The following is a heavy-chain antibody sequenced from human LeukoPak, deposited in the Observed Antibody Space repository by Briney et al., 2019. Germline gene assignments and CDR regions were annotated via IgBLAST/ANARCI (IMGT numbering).Heavy chain of an antibody. J-gene: IGHJ4*02. CDR3: ARLKQQMFLGAELLDY. D-gene: IGHD6-13*01. CDR1: GGTFSSYA. CDR2: ISAYNGNT. V-gene: IGHV1-18*01. Sequence: ASVKVSCKASGGTFSSYAISWVRQAPGQGLEWMGWISAYNGNTNYAQKLQGRVTMTTDTSTSTAYMELRSLRSDDTAVYYCARLKQQMFLGAELLDYWGQGTLVTVSS.